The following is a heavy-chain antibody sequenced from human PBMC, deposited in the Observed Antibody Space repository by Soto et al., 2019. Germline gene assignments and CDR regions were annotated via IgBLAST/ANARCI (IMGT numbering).Heavy chain of an antibody. Sequence: EVQLLESGGGLVQPGGSLRLSCAGSGFSFGSYAMTWGRQVPGQGLEWVSSMTDSGDRTEYAYSVKGRFTMSRDNSKNTLFLQMTSLRAEDTAVYYCVKETSGNWRYMADWGRGTTVTVSS. V-gene: IGHV3-23*01. D-gene: IGHD1-20*01. CDR1: GFSFGSYA. CDR2: MTDSGDRT. CDR3: VKETSGNWRYMAD. J-gene: IGHJ6*02.